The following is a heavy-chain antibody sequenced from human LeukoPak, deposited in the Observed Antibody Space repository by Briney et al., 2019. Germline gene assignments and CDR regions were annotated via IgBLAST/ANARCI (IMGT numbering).Heavy chain of an antibody. CDR2: ILYDGSNK. CDR3: ARDFPRRGYSYGYIGAFDI. V-gene: IGHV3-30-3*01. D-gene: IGHD5-18*01. CDR1: GFNLRSYA. Sequence: GGGLRISFAAPGFNLRSYAMHWGRPAPGKGAGWGAVILYDGSNKYYADSVKGRFTISRDNSKNTLYLQMNSLRAEDTAVYYCARDFPRRGYSYGYIGAFDIWGQGTMVTVSS. J-gene: IGHJ3*02.